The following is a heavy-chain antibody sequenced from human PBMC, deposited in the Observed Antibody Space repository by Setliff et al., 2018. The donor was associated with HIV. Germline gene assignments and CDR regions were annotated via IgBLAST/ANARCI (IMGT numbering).Heavy chain of an antibody. CDR2: IHPRDSDT. J-gene: IGHJ5*02. Sequence: GESLTISCKGFGYSFTSYLIAWVRQTPGKGLEWMGSIHPRDSDTRYSPSFQGQVTLSVDKSISTAYLQWSSLKASDTAMYYCVRHVSSSAVFDPWGQGTLVTVSS. CDR3: VRHVSSSAVFDP. V-gene: IGHV5-51*01. CDR1: GYSFTSYL. D-gene: IGHD3-10*01.